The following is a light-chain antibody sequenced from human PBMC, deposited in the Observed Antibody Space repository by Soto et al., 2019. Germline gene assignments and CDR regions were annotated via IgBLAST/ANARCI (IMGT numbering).Light chain of an antibody. J-gene: IGLJ1*01. CDR1: SSDVGGYNH. CDR3: SSYAGSNKSV. CDR2: EVS. V-gene: IGLV2-8*01. Sequence: SALTQPPSASGSHGQSVTISCTGTSSDVGGYNHVSWYQQHPGKAHKLMIYEVSKRPSGVPDRFSGSKSGNTASLTVSGRQPEDEADYYCSSYAGSNKSVFGTGTKVTVL.